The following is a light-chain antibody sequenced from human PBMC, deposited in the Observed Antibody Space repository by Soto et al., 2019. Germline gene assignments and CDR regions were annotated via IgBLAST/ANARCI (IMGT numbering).Light chain of an antibody. CDR3: SSYAGSNNLGV. CDR1: SSDVGGYNY. V-gene: IGLV2-8*01. J-gene: IGLJ1*01. CDR2: EVS. Sequence: QSVLTQPPSASGSPGQSVTISCTGPSSDVGGYNYVSWYQQHPGKAPKLMIYEVSKRPSGVPDRFSGSKCGNTASLTVSGLQAEDEADYYCSSYAGSNNLGVFGTGTKLTVL.